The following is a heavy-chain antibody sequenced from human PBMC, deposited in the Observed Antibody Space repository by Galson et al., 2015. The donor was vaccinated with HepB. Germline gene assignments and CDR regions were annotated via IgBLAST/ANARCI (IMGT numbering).Heavy chain of an antibody. Sequence: SVKVSCKASGYTFTSYYMHWVRQAPGQGLEWMGIINPSGGSTSYAQKFQGRVTMTRDTSTSTVYMELSSLRSEDTAVYYCARGSSPFMIVVVTHFDYWGQGTLVTVSS. D-gene: IGHD3-22*01. CDR1: GYTFTSYY. CDR3: ARGSSPFMIVVVTHFDY. CDR2: INPSGGST. J-gene: IGHJ4*02. V-gene: IGHV1-46*01.